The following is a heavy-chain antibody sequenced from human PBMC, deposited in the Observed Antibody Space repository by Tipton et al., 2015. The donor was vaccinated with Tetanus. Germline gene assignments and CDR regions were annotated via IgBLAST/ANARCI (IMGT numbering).Heavy chain of an antibody. CDR3: AREPAEIYYDSSGNDAFDI. D-gene: IGHD3-22*01. V-gene: IGHV3-21*01. CDR1: GFTFSSYS. J-gene: IGHJ3*02. CDR2: ISSSSSYI. Sequence: SLRLSCAASGFTFSSYSMNWVRQAPGKGLEWVSSISSSSSYIYYADSVKGRFTISRDNAKNSLYLQMNSLRAEDTAVYYCAREPAEIYYDSSGNDAFDIWGQGTMVTVSS.